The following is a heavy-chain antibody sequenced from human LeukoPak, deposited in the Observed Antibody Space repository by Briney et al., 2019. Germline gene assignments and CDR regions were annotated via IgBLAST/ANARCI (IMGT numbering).Heavy chain of an antibody. CDR2: ISGSGGST. D-gene: IGHD3-22*01. Sequence: PGGSLRLSCAASGFTFSSYAMNWVRQAPGKGLEWASAISGSGGSTYYADSVKGRFTISRDNSKNTLYLQMNSLRAEDTAVYYCAKDDSSDPGAFDIWGQGTMVTVSS. J-gene: IGHJ3*02. V-gene: IGHV3-23*01. CDR3: AKDDSSDPGAFDI. CDR1: GFTFSSYA.